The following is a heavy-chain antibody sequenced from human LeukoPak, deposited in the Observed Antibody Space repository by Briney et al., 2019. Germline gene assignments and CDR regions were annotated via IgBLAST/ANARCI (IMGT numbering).Heavy chain of an antibody. CDR3: ARTFSGSGWQFDY. CDR2: IYYSGST. D-gene: IGHD6-19*01. J-gene: IGHJ4*02. V-gene: IGHV4-39*07. CDR1: GGSISSSSYY. Sequence: SETLSLTCTVSGGSISSSSYYWGWIRQPPGKGLEWIGSIYYSGSTYYNPSLKSRLTISVDTSKNQFSLKLSSVTAADTAVYYCARTFSGSGWQFDYWGQGTLVTVSS.